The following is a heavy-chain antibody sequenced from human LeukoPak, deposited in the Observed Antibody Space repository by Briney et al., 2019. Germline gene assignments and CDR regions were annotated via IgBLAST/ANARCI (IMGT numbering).Heavy chain of an antibody. CDR2: ISSSGSTI. CDR1: GFTFSSYE. D-gene: IGHD3-10*02. Sequence: PGGSLRLSCAASGFTFSSYEMNWVRQAPGKGLEWVSYISSSGSTIYYADSVKGRFPIYRHNAKNSLYLQMNSLRAEDTAVYYCAELGITMIGGVWGKGTTVTISS. J-gene: IGHJ6*04. CDR3: AELGITMIGGV. V-gene: IGHV3-48*03.